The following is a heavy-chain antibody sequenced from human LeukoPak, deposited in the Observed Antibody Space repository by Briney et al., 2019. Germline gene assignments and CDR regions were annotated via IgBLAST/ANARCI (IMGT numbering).Heavy chain of an antibody. Sequence: SETLSLTCAVYGGSLSGYYWSWIRQPPGKGLEWIGEINHSGSTNYNPSLKSRVTISVDTSKNQFSLKLSSVTAADTAVYYCARTSSGWYIRTSDFWGQGTLVTASS. CDR1: GGSLSGYY. V-gene: IGHV4-34*01. D-gene: IGHD6-19*01. CDR2: INHSGST. CDR3: ARTSSGWYIRTSDF. J-gene: IGHJ4*02.